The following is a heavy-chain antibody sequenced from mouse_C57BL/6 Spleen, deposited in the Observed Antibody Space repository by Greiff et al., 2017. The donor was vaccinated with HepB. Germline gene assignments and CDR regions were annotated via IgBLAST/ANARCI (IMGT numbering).Heavy chain of an antibody. D-gene: IGHD2-2*01. CDR3: TVYGYDVVYAMDY. CDR1: GFNIKDYY. Sequence: EVQRVESGAELVRPGASVKLSCTASGFNIKDYYMHWVKQRPEQGLEWIGRIDPEDGDTEYAPKFQGKATMTADTSSNTAYLQLSSLTSEDTAVYYCTVYGYDVVYAMDYWGQGTSVTVSS. V-gene: IGHV14-1*01. CDR2: IDPEDGDT. J-gene: IGHJ4*01.